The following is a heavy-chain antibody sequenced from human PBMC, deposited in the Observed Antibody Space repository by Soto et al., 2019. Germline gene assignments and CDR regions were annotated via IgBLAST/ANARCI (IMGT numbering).Heavy chain of an antibody. D-gene: IGHD2-15*01. V-gene: IGHV3-30*03. CDR1: GLPFRRYA. CDR3: ARFVRSCSGPTCYTRADV. Sequence: GGSLTLSCAASGLPFRRYAMSWVRQAPGKGLEWVSFITYDGSLKYYADSVKGRFSISRDNSNNSLHLQMNSLRPEDTGVYYCARFVRSCSGPTCYTRADVWGQGTTVTVSS. J-gene: IGHJ6*02. CDR2: ITYDGSLK.